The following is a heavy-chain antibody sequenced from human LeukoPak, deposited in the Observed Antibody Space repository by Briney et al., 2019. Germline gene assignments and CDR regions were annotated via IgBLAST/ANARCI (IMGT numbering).Heavy chain of an antibody. V-gene: IGHV3-30-3*01. J-gene: IGHJ6*02. CDR3: ARDYYYDSSGYPVTAPYYYYGTDV. CDR2: ISYDGSNK. Sequence: QPGGSLRLSCAASGFTLSSYAMHWVRQAPGKGLEWVAVISYDGSNKYYADSVKGRFTIYGDNSKNTLYLQMNSLRAEDTAVYYCARDYYYDSSGYPVTAPYYYYGTDVWGQGTTVTVSS. CDR1: GFTLSSYA. D-gene: IGHD3-22*01.